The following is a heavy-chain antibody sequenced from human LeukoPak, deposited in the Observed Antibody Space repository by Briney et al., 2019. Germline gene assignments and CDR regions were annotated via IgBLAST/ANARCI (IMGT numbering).Heavy chain of an antibody. CDR2: INTNTGNP. V-gene: IGHV7-4-1*02. D-gene: IGHD3-10*01. J-gene: IGHJ3*02. CDR3: ARSITMVRGVILSDAFDI. CDR1: GYTFTNNY. Sequence: ASVKVSCKASGYTFTNNYMHWVRQAPGQGLEWMGWINTNTGNPTYAQGFTGRFVFSLDTSVSTAYLQISSLKAEDTAVYYCARSITMVRGVILSDAFDIWGQGTMVTVSS.